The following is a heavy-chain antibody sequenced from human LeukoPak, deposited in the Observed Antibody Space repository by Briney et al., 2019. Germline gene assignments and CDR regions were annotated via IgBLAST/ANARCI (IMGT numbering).Heavy chain of an antibody. Sequence: PGGSLRLSCAASGFSFSSYSMHWVRQAPGKGLEWVALISFDRNNKYYADSVKGRFIISRDNSKSTLFLQMDSLGPEDTAVYYCAKDLADYDILTGYPFDYWGQGTLVTVSS. CDR1: GFSFSSYS. D-gene: IGHD3-9*01. V-gene: IGHV3-30*18. CDR3: AKDLADYDILTGYPFDY. J-gene: IGHJ4*02. CDR2: ISFDRNNK.